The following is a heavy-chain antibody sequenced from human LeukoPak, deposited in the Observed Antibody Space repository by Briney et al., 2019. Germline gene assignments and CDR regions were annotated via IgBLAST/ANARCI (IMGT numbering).Heavy chain of an antibody. V-gene: IGHV3-23*01. CDR3: AKAGADYDSDYFDY. CDR2: ISGGGGTT. D-gene: IGHD3-3*01. CDR1: GFTFSSYA. Sequence: PGETLRLSSAASGFTFSSYAMSWVRQAPAKVQDSDSRISGGGGTTYYAASVKGRFTISRDNSKNTLYLQINSLRAEDTAVYYCAKAGADYDSDYFDYWGQGTLVTVSS. J-gene: IGHJ4*02.